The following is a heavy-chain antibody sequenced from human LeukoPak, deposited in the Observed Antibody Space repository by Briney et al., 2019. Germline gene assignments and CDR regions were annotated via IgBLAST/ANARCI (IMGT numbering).Heavy chain of an antibody. CDR2: ISSSGSTI. CDR3: ARELYYYDSDYYYYGMDV. Sequence: GESLRLSCAASGFTFSSYEMNWVRQAPGKGLEWVSYISSSGSTIYYADSVKGRFTISRDNAKNSLYLQMNSLRAEDTAVYYCARELYYYDSDYYYYGMDVWGQGTTVTVSS. D-gene: IGHD3-22*01. CDR1: GFTFSSYE. J-gene: IGHJ6*02. V-gene: IGHV3-48*03.